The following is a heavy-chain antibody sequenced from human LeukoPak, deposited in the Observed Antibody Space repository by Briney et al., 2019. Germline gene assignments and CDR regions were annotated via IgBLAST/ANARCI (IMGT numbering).Heavy chain of an antibody. CDR2: IYHSGST. CDR1: GGSISSGGYS. V-gene: IGHV4-30-2*01. J-gene: IGHJ4*02. D-gene: IGHD3-10*01. CDR3: AGGGVPGTFDY. Sequence: SQTLSLTCAGSGGSISSGGYSWSWIRQPPGKGLEWIGYIYHSGSTYYNPSLKSRVTISVDRSKNQFSLKLSSVTAADTAVYYCAGGGVPGTFDYWGQGTLVTVSS.